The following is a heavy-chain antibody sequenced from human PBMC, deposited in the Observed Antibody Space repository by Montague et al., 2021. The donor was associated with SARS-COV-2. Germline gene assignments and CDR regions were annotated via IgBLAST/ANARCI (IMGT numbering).Heavy chain of an antibody. CDR1: GFTFSRYS. CDR3: ARVASEHTAMAPDY. J-gene: IGHJ4*02. Sequence: SLRLSYPAAGFTFSRYSMNWVRQAPGKGLEWISYISMSETRTQYADSVKGRFTISRDNARNSLYLQMRSLTGGDTAVYYCARVASEHTAMAPDYWGQGTLVTVSS. D-gene: IGHD5-18*01. V-gene: IGHV3-48*04. CDR2: ISMSETRT.